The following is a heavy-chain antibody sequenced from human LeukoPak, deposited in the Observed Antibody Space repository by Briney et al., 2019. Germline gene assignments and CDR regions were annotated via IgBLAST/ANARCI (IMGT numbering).Heavy chain of an antibody. CDR3: AREERFLQWPYYNGMDV. Sequence: PGRSLSLTCAASGFTFSRYAVHLVRQAPGKGLEWVGVVSYDGFNKYYADSVKGRFSLSRDNSKNTLSLQMNSLRTEDTAVYYCAREERFLQWPYYNGMDVWGQGTTVTVSS. CDR2: VSYDGFNK. CDR1: GFTFSRYA. D-gene: IGHD3-3*01. V-gene: IGHV3-30-3*01. J-gene: IGHJ6*02.